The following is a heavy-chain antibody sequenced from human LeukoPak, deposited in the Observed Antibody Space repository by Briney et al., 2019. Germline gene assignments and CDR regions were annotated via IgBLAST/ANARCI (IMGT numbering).Heavy chain of an antibody. Sequence: PGGSLRFSCSASGFTFSNYWMHWVRQAPGKGLVWVSRINSDGSSASYADSVKGRFTMSRDNAKNTLYLQMNSLRAEDTAVYYCVRGSAAGDYWGQGTLVTVSS. J-gene: IGHJ4*02. V-gene: IGHV3-74*01. CDR1: GFTFSNYW. CDR3: VRGSAAGDY. D-gene: IGHD3-10*01. CDR2: INSDGSSA.